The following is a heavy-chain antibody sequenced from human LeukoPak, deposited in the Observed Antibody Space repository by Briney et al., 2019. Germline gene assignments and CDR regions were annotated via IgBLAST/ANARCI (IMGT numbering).Heavy chain of an antibody. D-gene: IGHD2-15*01. CDR3: ATLCCGSYYMDV. Sequence: ASVKVSCKASGFTFTSYYMHWVRQAPGQGLEWMGIINPSGSYTSYAQKFQGRVTITADKSTSTAYMELSSLRSEDTAVYYCATLCCGSYYMDVWGKGTTVTVSS. CDR1: GFTFTSYY. CDR2: INPSGSYT. V-gene: IGHV1-46*01. J-gene: IGHJ6*03.